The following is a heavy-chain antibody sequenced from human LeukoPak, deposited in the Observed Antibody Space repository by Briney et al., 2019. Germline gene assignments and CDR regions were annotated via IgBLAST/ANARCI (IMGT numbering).Heavy chain of an antibody. CDR1: GGSISSGGYS. J-gene: IGHJ6*04. V-gene: IGHV4-30-2*01. D-gene: IGHD1-26*01. CDR2: IYHSGST. CDR3: ARGRANYYYYGMDV. Sequence: SETLSLTCAVSGGSISSGGYSWSWLRQPPGKGLEWLGYIYHSGSTYYNPSLKSRVTISVDRSKNQFSLKLSSVTAADTAVYYCARGRANYYYYGMDVWGKGTTVTVSS.